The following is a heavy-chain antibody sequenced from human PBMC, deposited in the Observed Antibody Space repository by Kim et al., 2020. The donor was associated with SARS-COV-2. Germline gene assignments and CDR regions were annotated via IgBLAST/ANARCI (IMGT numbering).Heavy chain of an antibody. CDR2: INHSGST. V-gene: IGHV4-34*01. D-gene: IGHD2-2*01. J-gene: IGHJ3*02. CDR1: GGSFSGYY. Sequence: SETLSLTCAVYGGSFSGYYWSWIRQPPGKGLEWIGEINHSGSTNYNPSLKSRVTISVDTSKNQFSLKLSSVTAADTAVYYCASSIKKRVVPAANGRAFDIWGQGTMVTVSS. CDR3: ASSIKKRVVPAANGRAFDI.